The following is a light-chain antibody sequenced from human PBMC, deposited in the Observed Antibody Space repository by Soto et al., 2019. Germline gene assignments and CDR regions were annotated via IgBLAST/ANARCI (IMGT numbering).Light chain of an antibody. CDR1: QSVSSNF. CDR3: QEYGTSRA. CDR2: GAS. J-gene: IGKJ1*01. V-gene: IGKV3-20*01. Sequence: VLTQSPGTLSLSPGERATLSCRASQSVSSNFLAWYQQKPGQAPRLLIYGASSRATGIPDRFSGSGSGTDFILTISRLEPEDFAVYYCQEYGTSRAFGQGTKVEIK.